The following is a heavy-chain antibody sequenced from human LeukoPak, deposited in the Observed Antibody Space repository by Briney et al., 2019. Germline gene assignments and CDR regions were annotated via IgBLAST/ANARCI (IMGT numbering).Heavy chain of an antibody. J-gene: IGHJ5*02. CDR1: GFTFSSYA. CDR2: ISGSGGST. D-gene: IGHD3-22*01. Sequence: HPGGSLRLSCAASGFTFSSYAMSWVRQAPGKGLEWVSAISGSGGSTYYADSVKGRFTISRDNSKNTLYLQMNSLRAEDTAVYYCAKDRSTMIVVAPNWFDPWGQGTLVTVSS. CDR3: AKDRSTMIVVAPNWFDP. V-gene: IGHV3-23*01.